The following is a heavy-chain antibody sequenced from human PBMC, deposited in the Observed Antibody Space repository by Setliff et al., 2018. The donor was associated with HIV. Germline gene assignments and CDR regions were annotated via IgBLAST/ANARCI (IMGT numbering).Heavy chain of an antibody. CDR1: GGSFSGYY. CDR3: AKTSVGATGLYAFDI. V-gene: IGHV4-34*01. J-gene: IGHJ3*02. CDR2: INHSGST. Sequence: PSETLSLTCAVYGGSFSGYYWSWIRQPPGKGLEWIGEINHSGSTNYNPSLKSRVTISVDTSKNQFSLKLSSVTAADTAVYYCAKTSVGATGLYAFDIWGQGTMVTVSS. D-gene: IGHD1-26*01.